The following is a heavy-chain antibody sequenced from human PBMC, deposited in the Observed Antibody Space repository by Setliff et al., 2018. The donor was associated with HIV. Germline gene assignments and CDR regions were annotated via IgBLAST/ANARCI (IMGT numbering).Heavy chain of an antibody. D-gene: IGHD3-10*01. CDR2: IYSSGST. J-gene: IGHJ4*02. CDR1: GGFISTGGYS. V-gene: IGHV4-61*08. CDR3: ARAYFGSGIYY. Sequence: SETLSLTCTVSGGFISTGGYSWSWIRQPPGKGLEWLGHIYSSGSTNYNPSLKSRVTISVDTSKNQFSLKLYSVTAADTAVYYCARAYFGSGIYYWGQGTLVTVSS.